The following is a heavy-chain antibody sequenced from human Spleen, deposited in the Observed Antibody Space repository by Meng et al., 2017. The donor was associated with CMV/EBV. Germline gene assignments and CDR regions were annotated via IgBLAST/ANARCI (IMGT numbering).Heavy chain of an antibody. Sequence: FTFYKAWMNWVRQAPGKGLEWVGRVKSQVDGGTTDYAAPVKGRFVISRDDSKSTLYLQMNSLRSEDTAVYYCTTDRYCSGGSCYADYWGQGTLVTVSS. D-gene: IGHD2-15*01. CDR3: TTDRYCSGGSCYADY. J-gene: IGHJ4*02. V-gene: IGHV3-15*07. CDR2: VKSQVDGGTT. CDR1: FTFYKAW.